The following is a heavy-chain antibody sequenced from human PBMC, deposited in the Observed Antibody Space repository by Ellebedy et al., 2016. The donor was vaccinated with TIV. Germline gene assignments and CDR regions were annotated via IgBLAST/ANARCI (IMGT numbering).Heavy chain of an antibody. CDR3: ARDSARGDCLY. CDR2: INPSGGST. Sequence: ASVKVSCXASGYTFTSYYMHWVRQAPGQGLEWMGKINPSGGSTSYAQKFQGRVTMTRDTSTSTVYMELSSLRSEDTAVYYCARDSARGDCLYWGQGTLVTVSS. J-gene: IGHJ4*02. D-gene: IGHD2-21*02. V-gene: IGHV1-46*01. CDR1: GYTFTSYY.